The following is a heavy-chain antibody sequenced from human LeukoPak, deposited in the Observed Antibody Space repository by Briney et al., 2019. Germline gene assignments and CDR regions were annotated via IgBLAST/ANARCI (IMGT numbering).Heavy chain of an antibody. CDR2: IYSGGST. CDR3: ARDGRRGSSWSYYYYGMDV. CDR1: GFTLSSNY. V-gene: IGHV3-53*01. D-gene: IGHD6-13*01. J-gene: IGHJ6*02. Sequence: GGSLILSCAASGFTLSSNYMSWVRQAPGKGLEWVSVIYSGGSTYYADSVKGRFTISRDNSKNTLYLQMNSLRAEDTAVYYCARDGRRGSSWSYYYYGMDVWGQGTTVTVSS.